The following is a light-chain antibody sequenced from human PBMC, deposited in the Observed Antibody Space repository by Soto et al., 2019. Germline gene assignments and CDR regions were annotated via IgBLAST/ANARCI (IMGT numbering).Light chain of an antibody. J-gene: IGLJ3*02. CDR2: EGS. CDR1: SSDVGSYNV. Sequence: QSALTQPASVSGSPGQSITISCTGTSSDVGSYNVVSWYQQHPGKGPKLMIYEGSKRPSGVSNRFSGSKSGNTASLTISGLQAEDEADYYCCSYAGSSTFVFGGGTKLTV. CDR3: CSYAGSSTFV. V-gene: IGLV2-23*01.